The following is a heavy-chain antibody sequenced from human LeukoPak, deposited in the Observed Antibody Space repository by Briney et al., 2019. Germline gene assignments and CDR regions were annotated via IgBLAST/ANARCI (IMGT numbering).Heavy chain of an antibody. J-gene: IGHJ6*03. D-gene: IGHD3-16*02. CDR1: GYTLTSYG. CDR2: ISAYNGNT. CDR3: ARSLVLYYYYYMDV. V-gene: IGHV1-18*01. Sequence: ASVKVSCKASGYTLTSYGISWVRQAPGQGLEWMGWISAYNGNTNYAQKLQGRVTMTTDTSTSTAYMELRSLRSDDTAVYYCARSLVLYYYYYMDVWGKGTTVTVSS.